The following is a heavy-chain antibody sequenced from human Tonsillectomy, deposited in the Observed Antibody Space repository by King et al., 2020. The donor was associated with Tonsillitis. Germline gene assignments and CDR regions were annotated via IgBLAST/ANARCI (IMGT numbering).Heavy chain of an antibody. CDR3: ARDHPHYGDYWVHAFDI. CDR2: FYYSGST. Sequence: QLQESGPGLVKPSETLSLTCTVSDDSINSYYWSWIRQPPGKGLEWIGYFYYSGSTNYNPSLKSRVTISVDTSKNQFSLKLTSVTAADTAVYYCARDHPHYGDYWVHAFDIWGQGTMVTVSS. V-gene: IGHV4-59*01. D-gene: IGHD4-17*01. CDR1: DDSINSYY. J-gene: IGHJ3*02.